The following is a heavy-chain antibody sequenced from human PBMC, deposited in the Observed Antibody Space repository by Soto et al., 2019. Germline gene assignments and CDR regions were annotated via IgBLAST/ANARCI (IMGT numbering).Heavy chain of an antibody. CDR3: ARALSNIPPRYDYIWGSYPYYGKYYFDY. CDR2: ISSSSSYI. D-gene: IGHD3-16*02. CDR1: GFTFSSYS. Sequence: EVQLVESGGGLVKPGGSLRLSCAASGFTFSSYSMNWVRQAPGKGLEWVSSISSSSSYIYYADSVKGRFTISRDNAKNSLYLQMNSLRAEDTAVYYCARALSNIPPRYDYIWGSYPYYGKYYFDYWGQGTLVTVSS. V-gene: IGHV3-21*01. J-gene: IGHJ4*02.